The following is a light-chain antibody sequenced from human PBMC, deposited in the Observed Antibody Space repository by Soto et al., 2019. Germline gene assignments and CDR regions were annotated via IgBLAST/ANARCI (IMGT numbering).Light chain of an antibody. CDR1: QNITNY. CDR3: QQSYSSPWT. CDR2: AAS. J-gene: IGKJ1*01. V-gene: IGKV1-39*01. Sequence: DIQMTQSPSSLSASVGDRVTITCRASQNITNYLNWYQQKPGKAPKLLIYAASTLLSGVPSRFSGGGSGTDFTLTIDSLQPEDFATYYCQQSYSSPWTFGQGTKVEIK.